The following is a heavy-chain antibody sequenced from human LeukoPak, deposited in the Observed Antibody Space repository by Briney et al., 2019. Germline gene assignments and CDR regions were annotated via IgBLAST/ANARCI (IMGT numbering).Heavy chain of an antibody. D-gene: IGHD5/OR15-5a*01. Sequence: SETLSLTCAVYGGSFSGYYWSWIRQPPGKGLEWIGEINHSGSTNYNLSLKSRVTISVDTSKNQFSLKLSSVTAADTAVYYCARGHLVSNAFDIWGQGTMVTVSS. CDR3: ARGHLVSNAFDI. J-gene: IGHJ3*02. V-gene: IGHV4-34*01. CDR1: GGSFSGYY. CDR2: INHSGST.